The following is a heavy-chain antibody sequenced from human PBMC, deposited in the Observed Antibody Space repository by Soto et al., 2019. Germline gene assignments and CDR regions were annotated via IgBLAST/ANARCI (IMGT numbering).Heavy chain of an antibody. CDR3: ARFMTYYYDSSGYYASD. D-gene: IGHD3-22*01. J-gene: IGHJ4*02. Sequence: QVQLVQSGAEVKKPGASVKVSCKASGYTFTSYGISWVRQAPGQGLEWMGWISAYNGNTNYAQKLQGRVTMTTDTSTSTAYMALRSLRSDDTAVYYCARFMTYYYDSSGYYASDWGQGTLVTVSS. V-gene: IGHV1-18*01. CDR2: ISAYNGNT. CDR1: GYTFTSYG.